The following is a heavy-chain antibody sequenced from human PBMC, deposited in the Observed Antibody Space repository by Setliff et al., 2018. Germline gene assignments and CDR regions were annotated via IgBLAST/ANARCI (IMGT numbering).Heavy chain of an antibody. V-gene: IGHV4-59*08. CDR3: ARHVLGYSSSYNWFDP. Sequence: PSETLSLTCTVSGGSISSYYWSWIRQPPGKGLEWIGYIYYSGSTNYNPSLKSRVTISVDTSKNQFSLKLGSVTAADTAVYYCARHVLGYSSSYNWFDPWGQGTLVTVSS. CDR1: GGSISSYY. J-gene: IGHJ5*02. CDR2: IYYSGST. D-gene: IGHD6-6*01.